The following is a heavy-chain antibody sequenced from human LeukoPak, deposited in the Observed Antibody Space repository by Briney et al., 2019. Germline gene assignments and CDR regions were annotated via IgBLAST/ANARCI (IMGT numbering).Heavy chain of an antibody. Sequence: ASVKVSCKASGGTFSSYAISWVRQAPGQGLEWMGRIIPIFGTANYAQKFQGRVTITTDESTSTAYMELSSLRSEDTAVYYCARGTNYGGYGFDYWGQGTLVTVSS. CDR2: IIPIFGTA. CDR1: GGTFSSYA. CDR3: ARGTNYGGYGFDY. V-gene: IGHV1-69*05. J-gene: IGHJ4*02. D-gene: IGHD4-17*01.